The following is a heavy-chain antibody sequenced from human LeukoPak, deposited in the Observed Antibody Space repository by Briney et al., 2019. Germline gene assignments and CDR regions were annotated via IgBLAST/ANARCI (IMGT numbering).Heavy chain of an antibody. CDR2: ITGVGGNT. Sequence: GGSLRLSCAASGFTFSSFAMSWVRQAPGKGLEWVSGITGVGGNTYYADSVKGRFTISRDNSKNTLYLQMNSLRAEDTAAYYCAKDAVRGSGRINWFDTWGQGTLVTVSS. CDR3: AKDAVRGSGRINWFDT. CDR1: GFTFSSFA. D-gene: IGHD3-10*01. J-gene: IGHJ5*02. V-gene: IGHV3-23*01.